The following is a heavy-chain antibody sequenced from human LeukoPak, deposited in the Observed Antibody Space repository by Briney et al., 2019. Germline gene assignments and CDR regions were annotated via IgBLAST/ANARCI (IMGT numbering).Heavy chain of an antibody. Sequence: GESLKTSCKGSGYSFTSYWISWVRQMPGKGLEWMGRIDPSDSYTNYSPSFQGHVTISADKSISTAYLQWSSLKASDTAMYYCARYRRGSYSSDYWGQGTLVTVSS. D-gene: IGHD1-26*01. CDR3: ARYRRGSYSSDY. J-gene: IGHJ4*02. CDR1: GYSFTSYW. CDR2: IDPSDSYT. V-gene: IGHV5-10-1*01.